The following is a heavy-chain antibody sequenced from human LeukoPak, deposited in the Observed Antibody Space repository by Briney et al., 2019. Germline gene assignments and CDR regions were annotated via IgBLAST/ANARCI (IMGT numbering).Heavy chain of an antibody. D-gene: IGHD3-10*01. Sequence: ASVKVSCKASGYTFTGYYMHWVRQAPGQGLEWMGWINPNSGNTNSAQKFQGRVTMTTDTSSSTAYMELRSLTSDDTAVYYCARDGYGSGKGFFDYWGQGTLVTVSS. CDR1: GYTFTGYY. V-gene: IGHV1-2*02. CDR2: INPNSGNT. CDR3: ARDGYGSGKGFFDY. J-gene: IGHJ4*02.